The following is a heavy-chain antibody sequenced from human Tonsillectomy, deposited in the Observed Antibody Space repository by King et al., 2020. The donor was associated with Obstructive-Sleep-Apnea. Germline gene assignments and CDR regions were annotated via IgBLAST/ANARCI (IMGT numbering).Heavy chain of an antibody. V-gene: IGHV3-7*03. D-gene: IGHD5-12*01. CDR3: ARHTWHHFEY. CDR2: IKQNGIEK. J-gene: IGHJ4*02. Sequence: VQLVESGGGLVQPGGSLRLSCTASAFTFTDYWMTWVRQAPGKGLEWVANIKQNGIEKIYVDSVKGRFTISRDNAKNSLYLQMNSLRAEDTAVYYCARHTWHHFEYWGQGALVTVS. CDR1: AFTFTDYW.